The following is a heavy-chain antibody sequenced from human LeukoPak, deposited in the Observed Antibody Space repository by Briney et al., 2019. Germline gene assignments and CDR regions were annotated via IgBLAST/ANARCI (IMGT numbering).Heavy chain of an antibody. J-gene: IGHJ3*02. CDR1: GGSITSSNYY. Sequence: KPSETLSLTCTVSGGSITSSNYYWGWIRQPPGKGLEWIGTIFYSGSTYYNPSLKSRVTISVDTSKNQFSLKLSSVTAADTAVYYCARHVARSDVFDIWGQGTMVTVSS. CDR3: ARHVARSDVFDI. V-gene: IGHV4-39*01. CDR2: IFYSGST. D-gene: IGHD2-21*01.